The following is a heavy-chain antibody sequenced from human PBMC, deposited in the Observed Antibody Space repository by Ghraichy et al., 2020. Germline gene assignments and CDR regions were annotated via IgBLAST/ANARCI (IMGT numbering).Heavy chain of an antibody. CDR1: GFTFSSYS. Sequence: GGSLRLSCAASGFTFSSYSMNWVRQAPGKGLEWVSYISSSSSTIYYADSVKGRFTISRDNAKNSLYLQMNSLRDEDTAVYYCARDTWDYYDSSAIHAFDIWGQGTMVTVSS. CDR2: ISSSSSTI. D-gene: IGHD3-22*01. V-gene: IGHV3-48*02. J-gene: IGHJ3*02. CDR3: ARDTWDYYDSSAIHAFDI.